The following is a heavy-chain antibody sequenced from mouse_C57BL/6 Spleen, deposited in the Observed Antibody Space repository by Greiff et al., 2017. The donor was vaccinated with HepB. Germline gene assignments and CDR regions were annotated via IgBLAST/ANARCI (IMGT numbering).Heavy chain of an antibody. Sequence: QVQLQQSGPELVKPGASVKISCKASGYAFSSSWMNWVKQRPGKGLEWIGRIYPGDGDTNYNGKFKGKATLTADKSSSTAYMQLSSLTSEDSAVYFCARGRPWYFDVWGTGTTVTVSS. CDR3: ARGRPWYFDV. CDR2: IYPGDGDT. CDR1: GYAFSSSW. J-gene: IGHJ1*03. V-gene: IGHV1-82*01.